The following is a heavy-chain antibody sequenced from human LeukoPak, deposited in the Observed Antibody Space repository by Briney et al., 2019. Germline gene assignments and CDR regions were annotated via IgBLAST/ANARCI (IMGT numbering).Heavy chain of an antibody. D-gene: IGHD1-26*01. J-gene: IGHJ4*02. CDR2: ISGSGGST. Sequence: GGSLRLSCAASRFTFSSYAMSWVRQAPGKGLVWVSAISGSGGSTYYADSVKGRFTISRDNSKNTLYLQMNSLRAEDTALYYCAKNGGSSAGFDYWGQGTLVTVSS. CDR1: RFTFSSYA. CDR3: AKNGGSSAGFDY. V-gene: IGHV3-23*01.